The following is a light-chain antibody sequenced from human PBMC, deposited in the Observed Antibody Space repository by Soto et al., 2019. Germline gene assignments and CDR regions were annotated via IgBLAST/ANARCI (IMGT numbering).Light chain of an antibody. V-gene: IGLV1-40*01. J-gene: IGLJ1*01. Sequence: QSALTQPPSVSGAPGQRVTISCTGSSSNIGAGYDVHWYQQLPGTAPKLLIHGNSNRPSGVPDRFSGSKSGTSASLAITGLQAEDEADYYCQSYDSSLSAFFGTGTKVTVL. CDR3: QSYDSSLSAF. CDR1: SSNIGAGYD. CDR2: GNS.